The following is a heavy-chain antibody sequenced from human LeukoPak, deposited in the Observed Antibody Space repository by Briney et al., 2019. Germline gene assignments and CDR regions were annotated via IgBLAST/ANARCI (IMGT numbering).Heavy chain of an antibody. CDR3: ARRSYGGFDP. D-gene: IGHD1-26*01. CDR2: IYHSGST. Sequence: SETLPLTCAVSGGSISSSNWWSWVRQPPGKGLEWIGEIYHSGSTNYNPSLKSRVTISVDTSKNQFSLKLSSVTAADTAVYYCARRSYGGFDPWGQGTLVTVSS. V-gene: IGHV4-4*02. J-gene: IGHJ5*02. CDR1: GGSISSSNW.